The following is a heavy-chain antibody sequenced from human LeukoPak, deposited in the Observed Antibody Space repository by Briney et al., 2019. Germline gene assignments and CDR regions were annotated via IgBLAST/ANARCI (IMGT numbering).Heavy chain of an antibody. CDR2: IIPILGIA. CDR1: GGTFSSYA. D-gene: IGHD2-2*01. Sequence: SVKVSCKASGGTFSSYAISWVRQAPGQGLEWMGRIIPILGIANYAQKFQGRVTITADKSTSTAYMELSSLRSEDTAVYYCGRVEGCSSTSCNSDYWGQGPLATVS. V-gene: IGHV1-69*04. CDR3: GRVEGCSSTSCNSDY. J-gene: IGHJ4*02.